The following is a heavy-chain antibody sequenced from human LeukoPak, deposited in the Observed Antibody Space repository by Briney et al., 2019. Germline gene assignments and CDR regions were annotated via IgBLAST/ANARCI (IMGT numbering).Heavy chain of an antibody. Sequence: GGSLRLSCAASGFTFSTYAMSWVRQAPGKGLEWVSGISGSGGSTYYADSVKGRFTISRDNSKNTLYLQMNSLRAEDTAVYYCARDLDNNDAFDIWGQGTMVTVSS. V-gene: IGHV3-23*01. J-gene: IGHJ3*02. CDR3: ARDLDNNDAFDI. CDR1: GFTFSTYA. D-gene: IGHD1/OR15-1a*01. CDR2: ISGSGGST.